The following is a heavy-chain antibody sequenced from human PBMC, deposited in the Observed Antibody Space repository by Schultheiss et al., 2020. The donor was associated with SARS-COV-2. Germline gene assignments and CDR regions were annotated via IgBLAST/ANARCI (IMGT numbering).Heavy chain of an antibody. CDR3: ARLGGGYCSSRSCRPDDYYYHYMDV. CDR2: IYTSGST. V-gene: IGHV4-4*07. D-gene: IGHD2-2*01. Sequence: SETLSLTCSVSGGSISGYFWSWIRQPAGKGLEWIGRIYTSGSTYNNPSLKSRVTMSVDTSKNQFSLDLRSVTAADTAVYYCARLGGGYCSSRSCRPDDYYYHYMDVWGKGTTVTVSS. CDR1: GGSISGYF. J-gene: IGHJ6*03.